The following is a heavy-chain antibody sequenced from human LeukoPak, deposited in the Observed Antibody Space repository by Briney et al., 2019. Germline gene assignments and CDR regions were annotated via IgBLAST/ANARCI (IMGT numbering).Heavy chain of an antibody. CDR3: AREGGYDILTGYYF. J-gene: IGHJ4*02. CDR2: TRNKANSYTT. CDR1: GFTSSDHY. Sequence: PGGSLRLSCAASGFTSSDHYMDWVRQAPGKGLEWVGRTRNKANSYTTEYAASVKGRFTISRDDSKNSLYLQMNSLKTEDTAVYYCAREGGYDILTGYYFGGQGTLVTVSS. D-gene: IGHD3-9*01. V-gene: IGHV3-72*01.